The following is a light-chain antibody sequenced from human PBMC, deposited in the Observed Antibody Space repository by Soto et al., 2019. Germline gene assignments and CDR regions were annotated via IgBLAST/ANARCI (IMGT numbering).Light chain of an antibody. CDR2: GAS. CDR1: QSVSSN. CDR3: QQYNSWPPYT. Sequence: EIVLTQSPGTLSLSPGGRATLSCRAIQSVSSNYLTWYQQKPGQAPRLLIYGASTRATGTPARFSGSGSGTEFTLTISSLQSEDFAVYYCQQYNSWPPYTFGQGTKVDIK. V-gene: IGKV3-15*01. J-gene: IGKJ2*01.